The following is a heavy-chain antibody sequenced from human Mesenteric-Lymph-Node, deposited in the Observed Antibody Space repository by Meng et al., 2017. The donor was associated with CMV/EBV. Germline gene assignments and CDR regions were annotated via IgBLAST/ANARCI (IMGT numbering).Heavy chain of an antibody. V-gene: IGHV4-59*01. J-gene: IGHJ4*02. CDR2: IYCSGST. CDR3: AREGGDSRPFDY. CDR1: GCSISSYY. D-gene: IGHD6-13*01. Sequence: SETLSLTCTVSGCSISSYYWSWIRQPPGKGLEWIGYIYCSGSTNYTPSLKSRVTISVDTSKNQFSLKLSSVTAADTAVYYCAREGGDSRPFDYWGQGTLVTVSS.